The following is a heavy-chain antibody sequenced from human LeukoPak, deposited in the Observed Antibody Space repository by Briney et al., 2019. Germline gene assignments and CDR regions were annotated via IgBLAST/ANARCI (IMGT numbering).Heavy chain of an antibody. CDR3: ARDQWAARGWSDFDY. D-gene: IGHD6-6*01. CDR1: GYTFTSYG. V-gene: IGHV1-18*01. Sequence: GASVRVSCKASGYTFTSYGISWVRQAPGQGLEWMGWISAYNGNTNYAQKLQGRVTMTTDTSTSTAYMELRSLRSDDTAVYYCARDQWAARGWSDFDYWGQGTLVTASS. J-gene: IGHJ4*02. CDR2: ISAYNGNT.